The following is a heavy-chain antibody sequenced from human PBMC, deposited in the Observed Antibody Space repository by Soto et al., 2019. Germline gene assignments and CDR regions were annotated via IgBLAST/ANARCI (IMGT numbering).Heavy chain of an antibody. D-gene: IGHD2-15*01. CDR1: GGSISSYY. V-gene: IGHV4-59*01. J-gene: IGHJ5*02. Sequence: TSETLSLTCTVSGGSISSYYWSWIRQPPGKGLEWIGNIYYSGSTNYNPSLKSRVTISVDTSKNQFSLKLRSVTAADTAVYYCARELGYCSGNICYSGWFDPWGQGTPVT. CDR3: ARELGYCSGNICYSGWFDP. CDR2: IYYSGST.